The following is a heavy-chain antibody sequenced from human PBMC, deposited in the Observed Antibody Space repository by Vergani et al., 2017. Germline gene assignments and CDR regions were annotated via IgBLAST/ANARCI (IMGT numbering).Heavy chain of an antibody. D-gene: IGHD2-2*01. CDR2: ISWNRGKI. CDR1: GFVFDEYA. J-gene: IGHJ4*02. V-gene: IGHV3-9*01. Sequence: EVQLVTSGGGLVQPGGSLRLSCAASGFVFDEYALHLVRQSPGKGLEWVSGISWNRGKIAYADSVKGRFTISRDTAKKALYLQMNNLRPEDTAFYYCVKDTGIQVGQHFESWGQGILVTVAS. CDR3: VKDTGIQVGQHFES.